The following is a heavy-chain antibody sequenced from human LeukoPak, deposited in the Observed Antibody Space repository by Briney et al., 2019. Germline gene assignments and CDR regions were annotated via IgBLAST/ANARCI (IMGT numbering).Heavy chain of an antibody. CDR1: GFTFSSYA. J-gene: IGHJ3*02. D-gene: IGHD1-26*01. Sequence: PGGSLRLSCAASGFTFSSYAMSWVRQAPGKGLEWVSAISGSGGSTYYADSVKGRFTISRDNSKNTLYLQMNSLRAEDTAVYYCAKEPGSGGQPEPEVPPWIWGQGTMVTVSS. CDR3: AKEPGSGGQPEPEVPPWI. V-gene: IGHV3-23*01. CDR2: ISGSGGST.